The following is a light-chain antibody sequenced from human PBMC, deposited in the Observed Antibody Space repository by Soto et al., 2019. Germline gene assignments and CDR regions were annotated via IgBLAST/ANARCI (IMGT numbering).Light chain of an antibody. V-gene: IGLV7-46*01. J-gene: IGLJ3*02. CDR2: HTS. CDR1: TGAVTSGHY. CDR3: LLAYRDDEV. Sequence: QAVVTQESSLTVSPGGTVTLTCGSSTGAVTSGHYPYWFQQKPGQAPRTLIYHTSNTHSWTPARFSGALLGGKAALTLSGAQPEDEAEYYCLLAYRDDEVFGGGTKLTVL.